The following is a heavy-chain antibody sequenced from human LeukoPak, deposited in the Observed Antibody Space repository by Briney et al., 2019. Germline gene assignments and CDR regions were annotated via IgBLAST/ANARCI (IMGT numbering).Heavy chain of an antibody. V-gene: IGHV4-39*01. CDR1: GGSISSNSHY. D-gene: IGHD6-19*01. J-gene: IGHJ4*02. CDR3: ARVGYSSGRTTYYFDY. CDR2: IYYGGST. Sequence: NPSETLSLTCSVSGGSISSNSHYWGWIRQPPGKGLEWIGNIYYGGSTYYSPSLKSRVSISVDTSKNQFSLKLSSVTAADTAVYYCARVGYSSGRTTYYFDYWGQGTLVTVSS.